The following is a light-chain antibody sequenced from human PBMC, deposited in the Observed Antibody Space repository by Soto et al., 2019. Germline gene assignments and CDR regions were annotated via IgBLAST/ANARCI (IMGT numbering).Light chain of an antibody. CDR3: HQYNNWHRK. CDR1: QNVNSN. Sequence: EIVMTQSLASLSVSPGERATVSCSASQNVNSNLAWYQQKPGQARRFLIYGASTRATGIPIRFSGSGSGPEFTPTISSLQSEDCAVYYCHQYNNWHRKFGQGTNVDIK. V-gene: IGKV3-15*01. J-gene: IGKJ1*01. CDR2: GAS.